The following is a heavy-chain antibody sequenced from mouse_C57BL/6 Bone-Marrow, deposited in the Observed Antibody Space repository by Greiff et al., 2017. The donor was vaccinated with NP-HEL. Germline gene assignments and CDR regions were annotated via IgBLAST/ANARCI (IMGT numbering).Heavy chain of an antibody. CDR3: TVITTVVGDY. Sequence: EVKLQESGAELVRPGASVKSSCTASGFNIKDDYMHWVKQRPEQGLEWIGWIDPVNGDTEYALNFQGTATITADTSSKTAYLQLSSLTSEDTAVYYCTVITTVVGDYWGQGTTLTVSS. CDR1: GFNIKDDY. V-gene: IGHV14-4*01. D-gene: IGHD1-1*01. CDR2: IDPVNGDT. J-gene: IGHJ2*01.